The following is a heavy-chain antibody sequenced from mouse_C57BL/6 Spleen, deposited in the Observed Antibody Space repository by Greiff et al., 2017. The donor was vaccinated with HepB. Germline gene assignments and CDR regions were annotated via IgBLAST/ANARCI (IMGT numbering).Heavy chain of an antibody. V-gene: IGHV5-9*01. D-gene: IGHD2-5*01. Sequence: EVKVVESGGGLVKPGGSLKLSCAASGFTFSSYTMSWVRQTPEKRLEWVATISGGGGNTYYPDSVKGRFTISRDNAKNTLYLQMSSLRSEDTALYYCARLGSNSVPSYWGQGTLVTVSA. CDR1: GFTFSSYT. CDR2: ISGGGGNT. CDR3: ARLGSNSVPSY. J-gene: IGHJ3*01.